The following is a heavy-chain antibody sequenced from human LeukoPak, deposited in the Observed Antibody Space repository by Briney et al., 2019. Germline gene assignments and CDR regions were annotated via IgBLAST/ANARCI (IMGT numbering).Heavy chain of an antibody. J-gene: IGHJ4*02. CDR3: ARLEAVAGTLIDY. CDR1: GGSISSSSYY. V-gene: IGHV4-39*01. Sequence: SETLSLTCTVSGGSISSSSYYWGWIRQPPGKGLEWIGSIYHSGSTYYNPSLKSRVTISVDTSKNQFSLKLSSVTAADTAVYYCARLEAVAGTLIDYWGQGTLVTVSS. D-gene: IGHD6-19*01. CDR2: IYHSGST.